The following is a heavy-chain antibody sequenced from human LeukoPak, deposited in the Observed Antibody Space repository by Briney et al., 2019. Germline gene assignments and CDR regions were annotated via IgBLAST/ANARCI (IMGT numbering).Heavy chain of an antibody. CDR1: GYTFTSYG. CDR2: ISAYNGNT. V-gene: IGHV1-18*01. Sequence: ASVKVSCKASGYTFTSYGISWVRQAPGQGLEWMGWISAYNGNTNYAQKLQGRVTMTADTSTSTAYMELRSLRSDDTAVYYCATARTGYSSSWATFDYWGQGTLVTVSS. J-gene: IGHJ4*02. CDR3: ATARTGYSSSWATFDY. D-gene: IGHD6-13*01.